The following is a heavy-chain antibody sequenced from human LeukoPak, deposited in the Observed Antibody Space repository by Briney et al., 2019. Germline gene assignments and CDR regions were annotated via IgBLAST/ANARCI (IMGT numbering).Heavy chain of an antibody. CDR1: GFTFSSYA. D-gene: IGHD6-13*01. CDR3: AKFSSSWYVASCDY. V-gene: IGHV3-23*01. J-gene: IGHJ4*02. CDR2: ISGSGGST. Sequence: PGGSLRVSCAASGFTFSSYAMSWVRQAPGKGLEWVSAISGSGGSTYYTDSVKGRFTISRDNSKNTLYLQMNSLRAEDTAVYYCAKFSSSWYVASCDYWGQGTLVTVSS.